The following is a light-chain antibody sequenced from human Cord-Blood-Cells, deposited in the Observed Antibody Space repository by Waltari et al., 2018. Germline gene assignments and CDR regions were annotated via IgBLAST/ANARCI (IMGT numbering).Light chain of an antibody. J-gene: IGKJ2*01. CDR3: QQSYSTPPDT. V-gene: IGKV1-39*01. Sequence: DIQLSQSPSSLSASVGDRLNITCRACQSISSYFNWYQQKPGKAPKLLIYAASSLPSGVPSRFSGSGSGTDFTLTISSLQPEDFATYYGQQSYSTPPDTFGQGTKLEIK. CDR2: AAS. CDR1: QSISSY.